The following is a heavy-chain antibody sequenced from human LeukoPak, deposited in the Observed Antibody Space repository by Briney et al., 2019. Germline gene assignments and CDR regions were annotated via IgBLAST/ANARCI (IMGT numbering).Heavy chain of an antibody. CDR3: AKDLRSYYGSGSYYPDAFDI. D-gene: IGHD3-10*01. V-gene: IGHV3-30-3*01. J-gene: IGHJ3*02. Sequence: QSGGSLRLSCAASGFTFSSYAMHWVRQAPGKGLEWVAVISYDGSNKYYADSVKGRFTISRDNSKNTLYLQMNSLRAEDTAVYSCAKDLRSYYGSGSYYPDAFDIWGQGTIVTVSS. CDR2: ISYDGSNK. CDR1: GFTFSSYA.